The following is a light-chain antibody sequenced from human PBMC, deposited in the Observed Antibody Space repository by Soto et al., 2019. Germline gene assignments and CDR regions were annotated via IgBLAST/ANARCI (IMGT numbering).Light chain of an antibody. V-gene: IGKV1-5*03. CDR2: K. J-gene: IGKJ1*01. Sequence: DIQLTQSPSTLSASVGDRVIITCRASQSISGWMAWYQQKPGKAPSLLIYKTLKSGFPSRFSGSGSGTEFTLIISSLQPDDFATYFCQQFHTYSFGQGTTVEIK. CDR1: QSISGW. CDR3: QQFHTYS.